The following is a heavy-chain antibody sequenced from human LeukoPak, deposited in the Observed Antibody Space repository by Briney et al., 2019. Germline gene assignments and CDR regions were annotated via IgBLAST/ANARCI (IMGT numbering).Heavy chain of an antibody. CDR1: GFTFSSYE. CDR2: ISSSGSTI. CDR3: AREEGGAIDY. J-gene: IGHJ4*02. V-gene: IGHV3-48*03. D-gene: IGHD1-26*01. Sequence: GESLRLSCAASGFTFSSYEMNWVRQAPGKGLEWGSYISSSGSTIYYADSVKGRFTISRDNAKNSLYLQMNSLSAEDTAGYYCAREEGGAIDYWGQGTLVTVSS.